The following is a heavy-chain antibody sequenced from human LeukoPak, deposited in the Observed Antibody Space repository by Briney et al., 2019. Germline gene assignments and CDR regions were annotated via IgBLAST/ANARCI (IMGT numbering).Heavy chain of an antibody. CDR1: GFTFSSYS. V-gene: IGHV3-21*01. CDR2: ISSSSSYI. Sequence: GGSLRLSCAASGFTFSSYSINWVRQAPGKGLEWVSSISSSSSYIYYADSVKGRFTISRDNAKNSLYLQMNSLRAEDTAVYYCARGRDILTGYMDVWGKGTTVTVSS. J-gene: IGHJ6*03. CDR3: ARGRDILTGYMDV. D-gene: IGHD3-9*01.